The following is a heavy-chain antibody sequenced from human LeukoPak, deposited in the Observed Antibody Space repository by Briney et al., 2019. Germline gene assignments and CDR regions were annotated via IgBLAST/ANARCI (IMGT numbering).Heavy chain of an antibody. CDR1: GGSIRSSNW. Sequence: SETLSLTCAVSGGSIRSSNWWSWVRQPPGKGLEWIGEIYHSGSTNYNPSLKSRVTISVDTSKNQFSLKLSSVTAADTAVYYCARERAGGYDSIHSFDYWGQGTLVTVSS. D-gene: IGHD5-12*01. V-gene: IGHV4-4*02. CDR3: ARERAGGYDSIHSFDY. CDR2: IYHSGST. J-gene: IGHJ4*02.